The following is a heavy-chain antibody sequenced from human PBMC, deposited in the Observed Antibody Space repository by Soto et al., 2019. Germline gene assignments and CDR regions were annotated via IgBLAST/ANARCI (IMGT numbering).Heavy chain of an antibody. J-gene: IGHJ5*02. CDR2: IDHSGYT. D-gene: IGHD3-3*01. CDR3: ARVRDWFDP. CDR1: GGSFSGYY. V-gene: IGHV4-34*01. Sequence: PSETLSLTCAVYGGSFSGYYWNWIRQPPGKGLEWIGEIDHSGYTNYNPSLKSRVTISVDTSKNQFSLRLTSVTAADTAVYYCARVRDWFDPWGQGTRVNGCS.